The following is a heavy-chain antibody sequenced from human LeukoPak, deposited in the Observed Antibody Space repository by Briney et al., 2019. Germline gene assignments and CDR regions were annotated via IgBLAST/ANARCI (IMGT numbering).Heavy chain of an antibody. D-gene: IGHD3-22*01. V-gene: IGHV4-34*01. J-gene: IGHJ4*02. Sequence: SETLSLTCAVYGGSFSGYYWSWIRQPPGKGLEWIGEINHSGSTNYNPSLKSRVTISVDTSKNQFSLKLSSVTAADTAVYYCARGAIRNPYYYDSSGYYSYYFDYWGQGTLVTVSS. CDR1: GGSFSGYY. CDR2: INHSGST. CDR3: ARGAIRNPYYYDSSGYYSYYFDY.